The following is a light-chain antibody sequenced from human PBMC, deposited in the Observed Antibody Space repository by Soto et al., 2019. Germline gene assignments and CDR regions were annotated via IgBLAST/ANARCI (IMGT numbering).Light chain of an antibody. CDR1: QSISEW. V-gene: IGKV1-5*01. CDR3: QQYNSYPWT. Sequence: DIQMTQSPSNLSASVGDRVTITCRASQSISEWLAWYQQKPGRAPKLLIYHASRLGTGVPSRFSGSGSGTEFTLAISSLQPDDFATYYCQQYNSYPWTFGQGTKVDI. J-gene: IGKJ1*01. CDR2: HAS.